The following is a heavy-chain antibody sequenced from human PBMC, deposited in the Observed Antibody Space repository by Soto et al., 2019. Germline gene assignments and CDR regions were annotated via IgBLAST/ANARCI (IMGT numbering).Heavy chain of an antibody. CDR2: FDPDEAET. J-gene: IGHJ5*02. V-gene: IGHV1-24*01. CDR1: GYTLNEVA. D-gene: IGHD4-17*01. CDR3: TTYHGDYNFDH. Sequence: PSVKVSCKVSGYTLNEVAMHWVRQAPGKGLEWLGGFDPDEAETIYAQHFQGRVTMTEDTSTDTVYMELSSLRSEDTALYFCTTYHGDYNFDHWGQGTLVTVSS.